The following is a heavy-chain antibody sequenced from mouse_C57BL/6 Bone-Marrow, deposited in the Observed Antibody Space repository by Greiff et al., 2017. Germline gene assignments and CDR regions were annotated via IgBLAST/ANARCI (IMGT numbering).Heavy chain of an antibody. J-gene: IGHJ3*01. CDR1: GYAFTNYL. Sequence: QVQLKESGAELVRPGTSVKVSCKASGYAFTNYLIAWVKQRPGQGLEWIGVINPGSGGTNNNEKFKGKATLTADKSSSTAYMQLSSLTSEDAAVYFCARSGNPWFAYWGQGTLVTVSA. CDR3: ARSGNPWFAY. CDR2: INPGSGGT. V-gene: IGHV1-54*01.